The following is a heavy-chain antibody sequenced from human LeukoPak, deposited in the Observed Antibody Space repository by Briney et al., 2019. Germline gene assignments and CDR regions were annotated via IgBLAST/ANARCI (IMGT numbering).Heavy chain of an antibody. CDR1: GFTFSNAW. J-gene: IGHJ4*02. D-gene: IGHD3-22*01. V-gene: IGHV3-15*01. CDR2: IKSKTDGGTT. Sequence: GGSLRLSCAASGFTFSNAWMSWVRQAPGKGLEWVGRIKSKTDGGTTDYAAPVKGRFTISRDDSKNTLYLQMNSLKTEDTAVYYCTTKEVSYDRRGVDDYWGQGTLVTVSS. CDR3: TTKEVSYDRRGVDDY.